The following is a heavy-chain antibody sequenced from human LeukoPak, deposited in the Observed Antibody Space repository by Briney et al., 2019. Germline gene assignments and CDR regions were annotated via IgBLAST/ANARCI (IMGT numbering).Heavy chain of an antibody. J-gene: IGHJ6*02. CDR1: GGSISSSSYY. Sequence: SETLSLTCTVSGGSISSSSYYWGWIRQPPGKGLEWIGSIYYSGSTYYNPSLKSRVTISVDTSKNQFSLKLSSVTAADTAVYYCARHSVRKCQLLSYYYYYGMDVWGQGTTVTVSS. CDR3: ARHSVRKCQLLSYYYYYGMDV. D-gene: IGHD2-2*01. V-gene: IGHV4-39*01. CDR2: IYYSGST.